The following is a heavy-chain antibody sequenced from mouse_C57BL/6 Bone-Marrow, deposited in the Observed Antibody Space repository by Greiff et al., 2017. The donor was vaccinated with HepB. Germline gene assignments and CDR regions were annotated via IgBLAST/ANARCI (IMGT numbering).Heavy chain of an antibody. D-gene: IGHD1-1*01. CDR1: GYSITSGYD. J-gene: IGHJ3*01. CDR2: ISYSGST. Sequence: VQLQQSGPGMVKPSQSLSLTCTVTGYSITSGYDWHWIRHFPGNKLEWMGYISYSGSTNYNPSLKSRISITHDTSKNHFFLKLYSVTTEDTATYYCARGGIYYGSSPWFAYWGQGTLVTVSA. CDR3: ARGGIYYGSSPWFAY. V-gene: IGHV3-1*01.